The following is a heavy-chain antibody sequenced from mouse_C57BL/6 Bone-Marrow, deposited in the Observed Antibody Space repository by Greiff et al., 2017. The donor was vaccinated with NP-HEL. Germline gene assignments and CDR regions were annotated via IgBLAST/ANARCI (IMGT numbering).Heavy chain of an antibody. J-gene: IGHJ2*01. CDR1: GFTFSSYA. CDR2: ISDGGSYT. D-gene: IGHD1-1*01. CDR3: ARANYGSRLFFDY. V-gene: IGHV5-4*03. Sequence: EVKVVESGGGLVKPGGSLKLSCAASGFTFSSYAMSWVRQTPEKRLEWVATISDGGSYTYYPDNVKGRFTISRDNAKNNLYLQMSHLKSEDTAMYYCARANYGSRLFFDYWGQGTTLTVSS.